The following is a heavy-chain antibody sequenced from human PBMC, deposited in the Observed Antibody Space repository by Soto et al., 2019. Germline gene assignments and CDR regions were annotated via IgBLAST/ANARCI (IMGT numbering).Heavy chain of an antibody. D-gene: IGHD1-26*01. CDR2: IYHSGST. CDR3: ASLLYSGSRYCDS. CDR1: GGSISSSKW. V-gene: IGHV4-4*02. Sequence: QVQLQESGPGLVKHSGTLSLTFAVSGGSISSSKWWSGVRQPPGKGLEWIGEIYHSGSTNYNPSLKSRVTISVDKSKNQFSLKLSSLTAADTAVYYCASLLYSGSRYCDSWGQGTLVTVSS. J-gene: IGHJ4*02.